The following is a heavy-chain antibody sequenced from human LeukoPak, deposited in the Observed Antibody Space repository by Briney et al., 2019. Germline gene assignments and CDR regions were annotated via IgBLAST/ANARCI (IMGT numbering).Heavy chain of an antibody. CDR1: GFTFSSYW. V-gene: IGHV3-7*01. J-gene: IGHJ4*01. CDR2: IKQDGSEK. CDR3: ARGGYFRPYDY. D-gene: IGHD5-12*01. Sequence: PGGSLRLSCAASGFTFSSYWMSWVRQAPGKGLEWVANIKQDGSEKYYVDSVKGRFTVSRDSARTSLYLQMNSLTAEDTAVYFCARGGYFRPYDYWGQGTLVTVSS.